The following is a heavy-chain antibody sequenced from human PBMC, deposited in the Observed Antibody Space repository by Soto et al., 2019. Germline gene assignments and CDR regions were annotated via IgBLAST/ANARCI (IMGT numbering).Heavy chain of an antibody. Sequence: LRLSCSASGFTFSNFAMSWVRQAPGKGLEWVSGISGSGGSTYYADSVKGRFTISRDNSKNTVYPQMNSLRAEDTAVYYCAKDIAYSSSSGKFDYWGQGTMVTVYS. V-gene: IGHV3-23*01. CDR2: ISGSGGST. CDR3: AKDIAYSSSSGKFDY. J-gene: IGHJ4*02. CDR1: GFTFSNFA. D-gene: IGHD6-6*01.